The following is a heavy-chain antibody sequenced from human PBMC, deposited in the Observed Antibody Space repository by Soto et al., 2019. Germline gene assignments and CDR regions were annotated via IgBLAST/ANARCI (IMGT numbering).Heavy chain of an antibody. Sequence: QVQLVQSGAEVKKPGASVKVSCTFTTYDINWVRQAAGQGLEWMAWMNPNSGDTRYTQKLQGRVTMTRDTSKFTAYMELPNLRSDDTAVYYCARGPGSSDWRFSYYYMDVWDQGTTVTVSS. J-gene: IGHJ6*02. CDR2: MNPNSGDT. CDR3: ARGPGSSDWRFSYYYMDV. CDR1: FTTYD. V-gene: IGHV1-8*01. D-gene: IGHD6-19*01.